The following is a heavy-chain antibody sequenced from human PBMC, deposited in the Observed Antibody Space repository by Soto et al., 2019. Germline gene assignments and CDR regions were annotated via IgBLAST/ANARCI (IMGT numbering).Heavy chain of an antibody. V-gene: IGHV1-69*06. D-gene: IGHD3-22*01. CDR2: IIPIFGTA. CDR3: ARVVYYYDSSGPNNWFDP. CDR1: GGTFSSYA. Sequence: GASVKVSCKASGGTFSSYAISWVRQAPGQGLEWMGGIIPIFGTANYAQKFQGRVTITADKSTSTAYMELSSLRSEDTAVYYCARVVYYYDSSGPNNWFDPWVPETLLVTVSS. J-gene: IGHJ5*02.